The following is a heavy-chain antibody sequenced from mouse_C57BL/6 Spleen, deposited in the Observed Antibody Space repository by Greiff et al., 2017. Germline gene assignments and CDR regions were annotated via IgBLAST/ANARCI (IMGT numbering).Heavy chain of an antibody. D-gene: IGHD2-4*01. CDR2: INPNNGGT. J-gene: IGHJ4*01. V-gene: IGHV1-22*01. CDR3: ARDPYDYTMDY. Sequence: EVKLVESGAELVKPGASVKKSCKASGYTFTDYNMHWVKQSHGKSLEWIGYINPNNGGTSYNQKFKGKATLTVNKSSSTAYMELRSLTSEDSAVYYCARDPYDYTMDYWGQGTSVTVSS. CDR1: GYTFTDYN.